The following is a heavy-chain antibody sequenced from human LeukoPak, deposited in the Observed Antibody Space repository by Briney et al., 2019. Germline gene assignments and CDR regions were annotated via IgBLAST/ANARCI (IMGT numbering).Heavy chain of an antibody. D-gene: IGHD3-22*01. J-gene: IGHJ2*01. V-gene: IGHV4-59*01. CDR1: GGSISSYY. CDR2: IYYSGST. Sequence: SETLSLTCTVSGGSISSYYWSWIRQPPGKGLEWIWYIYYSGSTSYNPSLKSRVTISVDTSKNQFSLKLSSVTAADTAVYYCARDYYDSSGYYSYFDLWGRGTLVTVSS. CDR3: ARDYYDSSGYYSYFDL.